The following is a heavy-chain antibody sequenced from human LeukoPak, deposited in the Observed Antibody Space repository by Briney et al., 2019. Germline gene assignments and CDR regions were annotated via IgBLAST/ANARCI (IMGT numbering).Heavy chain of an antibody. CDR1: GFTFSSYA. Sequence: PGGSLRLSCAASGFTFSSYAMSWVRQAPGKGLEWVAVISYDGSNKYYADSVKGRFTISRDNSKNTLYLQMNSLRAEDTAVYYCARGTMFPYYFDYWGQGTLVTVSS. D-gene: IGHD3-10*02. CDR3: ARGTMFPYYFDY. CDR2: ISYDGSNK. V-gene: IGHV3-30*03. J-gene: IGHJ4*02.